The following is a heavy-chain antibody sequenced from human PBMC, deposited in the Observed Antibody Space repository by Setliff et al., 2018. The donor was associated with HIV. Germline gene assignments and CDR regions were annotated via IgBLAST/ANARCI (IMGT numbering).Heavy chain of an antibody. V-gene: IGHV4-31*01. CDR2: IHYTGTT. CDR1: GGSISSSSYY. D-gene: IGHD3-10*01. Sequence: PSETLSLTCTVSGGSISSSSYYWNWFRQYPGKGLEWIGYIHYTGTTNQTPSLRSLITISLDTSKNQFSLKLTSVTAAGTAVYYCARAPYVSGSFGWFDPWGQGTLVTVSS. J-gene: IGHJ5*02. CDR3: ARAPYVSGSFGWFDP.